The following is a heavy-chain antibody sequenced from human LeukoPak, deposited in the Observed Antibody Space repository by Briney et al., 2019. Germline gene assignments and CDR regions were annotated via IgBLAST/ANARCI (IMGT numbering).Heavy chain of an antibody. Sequence: NTSETLSLTCTVSGGSISSYYWSWIRQPPGKGLEWIGYIYYSGSTNYNPSLKSRVTISVDTSKNQFSLKLSSVTAADTAVYYCARSVYYGSGSYAYMDVWGKGTTVTISS. V-gene: IGHV4-59*08. J-gene: IGHJ6*03. CDR2: IYYSGST. CDR3: ARSVYYGSGSYAYMDV. CDR1: GGSISSYY. D-gene: IGHD3-10*01.